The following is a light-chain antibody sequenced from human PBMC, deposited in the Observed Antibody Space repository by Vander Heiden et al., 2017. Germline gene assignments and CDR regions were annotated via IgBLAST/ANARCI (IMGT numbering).Light chain of an antibody. J-gene: IGKJ4*01. Sequence: DIVMTQSPDSLAVSLGERATINCKSSRSVLSSSNNKHYLAWYQQKPGQPPKLLISGASTRESGVPDRFSGSASGTDFTLTISILHAEDVAVYYCQQDISIPLTFGGGTKVEIK. CDR2: GAS. CDR1: RSVLSSSNNKHY. V-gene: IGKV4-1*01. CDR3: QQDISIPLT.